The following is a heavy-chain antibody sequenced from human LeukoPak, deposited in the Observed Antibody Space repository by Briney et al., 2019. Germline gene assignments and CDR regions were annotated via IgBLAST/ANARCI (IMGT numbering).Heavy chain of an antibody. CDR2: IIPILGIA. V-gene: IGHV1-69*04. J-gene: IGHJ4*02. CDR3: ARDSLAVARQCFDY. CDR1: GGTFSSYA. Sequence: ASVKVSCKASGGTFSSYAISWVRQAPGQGLEWMGRIIPILGIANYAQKFQGRVTITADKSTSTAYMELSSLRSEDTAVYYCARDSLAVARQCFDYWGQGTLVTVSS. D-gene: IGHD4-23*01.